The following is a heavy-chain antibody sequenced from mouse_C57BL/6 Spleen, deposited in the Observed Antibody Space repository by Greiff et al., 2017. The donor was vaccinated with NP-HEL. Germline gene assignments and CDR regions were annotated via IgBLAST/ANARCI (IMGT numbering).Heavy chain of an antibody. CDR1: GYAFSSSW. J-gene: IGHJ1*03. D-gene: IGHD2-4*01. V-gene: IGHV1-82*01. Sequence: QVTLKGSGPELVKPGASVKISCKASGYAFSSSWMNWVKQRPGKGLEWIGRIYPGDGDTNYNGKFKGKATLTADKSSSTAYMQLSSLTSEDSAVYFCARGIYYDYWYFDVWGTGTTVTVSS. CDR2: IYPGDGDT. CDR3: ARGIYYDYWYFDV.